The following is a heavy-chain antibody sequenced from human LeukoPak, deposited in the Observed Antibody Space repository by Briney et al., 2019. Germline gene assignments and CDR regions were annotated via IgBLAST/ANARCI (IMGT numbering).Heavy chain of an antibody. CDR1: GYSFTGYY. CDR3: AREWLTSSTSAYYYYGMDV. V-gene: IGHV1-2*02. CDR2: INPNSGGT. Sequence: ASVKVSCKASGYSFTGYYMHWVRQAPGQGLEWMGWINPNSGGTNYAQKFQGRVTMTRDTSISTAYMELSRLRSDDTAVYYCAREWLTSSTSAYYYYGMDVWGQGTTVTVSS. J-gene: IGHJ6*02. D-gene: IGHD2-2*01.